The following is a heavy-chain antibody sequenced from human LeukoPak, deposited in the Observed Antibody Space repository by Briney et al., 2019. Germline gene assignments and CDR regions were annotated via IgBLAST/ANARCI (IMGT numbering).Heavy chain of an antibody. CDR3: ARGEQGAFDI. D-gene: IGHD1/OR15-1a*01. J-gene: IGHJ3*02. V-gene: IGHV1-8*02. CDR2: MNPNSGNT. Sequence: ASVKVSCKASGGTFSSYAISWVRQAPGQGLEWMGWMNPNSGNTGYAQKFQGRVTMTRNTSISTAYMELSSLRSEDTAVYYCARGEQGAFDIWGQGTMVTVSS. CDR1: GGTFSSYA.